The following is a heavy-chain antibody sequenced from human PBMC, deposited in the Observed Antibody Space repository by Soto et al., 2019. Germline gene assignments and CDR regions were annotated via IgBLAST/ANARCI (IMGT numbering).Heavy chain of an antibody. CDR1: GGSFSGYY. J-gene: IGHJ4*02. V-gene: IGHV4-34*01. Sequence: QVQLQQWGAGLLKPSETLSLTCAVYGGSFSGYYWSWIRHPPGKGLEWIGEINHSGSTNYNPSLKRSVTISVDTTKNQFSLKLSDVTAAVTAVYYCARGLMHSDYWGQGTLVTVSS. CDR3: ARGLMHSDY. CDR2: INHSGST.